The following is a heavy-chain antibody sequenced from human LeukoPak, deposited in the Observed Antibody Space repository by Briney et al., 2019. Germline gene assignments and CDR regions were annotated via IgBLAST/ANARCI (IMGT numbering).Heavy chain of an antibody. CDR2: INPNSGDT. J-gene: IGHJ6*03. V-gene: IGHV1-2*02. D-gene: IGHD7-27*01. CDR3: AAAPITGETHYYYYYYMDV. Sequence: GASVKVSCKASGYTFTGYSMHWVRQAPGQGLEWMGWINPNSGDTHYAQKFQVRVTMTRDTSISTAYMELSKLTSDDTALYYCAAAPITGETHYYYYYYMDVWGKGTAVTVSS. CDR1: GYTFTGYS.